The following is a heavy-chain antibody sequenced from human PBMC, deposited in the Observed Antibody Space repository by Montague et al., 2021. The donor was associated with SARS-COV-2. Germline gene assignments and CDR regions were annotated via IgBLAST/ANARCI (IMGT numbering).Heavy chain of an antibody. Sequence: SLRLSCEASGFIFSSSWMSWARQVPGKGLEWVANIKQDESEKYYVDSVKGRFTISRDNAKNSLYLQMNSLRAEDTAVYYCARRNDFWTPDVWGQGTTVTVSS. D-gene: IGHD3-3*01. CDR3: ARRNDFWTPDV. CDR2: IKQDESEK. J-gene: IGHJ6*02. CDR1: GFIFSSSW. V-gene: IGHV3-7*01.